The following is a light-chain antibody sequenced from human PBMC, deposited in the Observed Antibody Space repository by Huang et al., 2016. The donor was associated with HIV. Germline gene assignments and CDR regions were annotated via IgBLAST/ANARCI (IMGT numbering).Light chain of an antibody. CDR1: QSVLYSANKKPLPMNC. Sequence: DIVMTQSPDSLAVPLGERATISCVSSQSVLYSANKKPLPMNCLAWYQKKPGQPPKLLIYWASSRASGGPDRFSGSGSGTDFTLTISSLQAEDVAVYYCQQHYSTPWTFGQGTKVEIK. CDR2: WAS. J-gene: IGKJ1*01. V-gene: IGKV4-1*01. CDR3: QQHYSTPWT.